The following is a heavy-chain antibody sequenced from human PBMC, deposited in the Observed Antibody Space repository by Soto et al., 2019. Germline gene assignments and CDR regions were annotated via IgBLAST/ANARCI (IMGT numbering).Heavy chain of an antibody. CDR2: IWYDGSNK. J-gene: IGHJ3*02. D-gene: IGHD2-15*01. Sequence: GGSLRLSCAASGFTFSSYGMHWVRQAPGKGLEWVAVIWYDGSNKYYADSVKGRFTISRDNSKNTLYLQMNSLRAEDTAVYYCARRDCSGGSCYSGADAFDIWGQGTMVTVSS. V-gene: IGHV3-33*01. CDR1: GFTFSSYG. CDR3: ARRDCSGGSCYSGADAFDI.